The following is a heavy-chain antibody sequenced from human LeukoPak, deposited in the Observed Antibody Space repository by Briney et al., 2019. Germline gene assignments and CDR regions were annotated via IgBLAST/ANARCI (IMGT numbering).Heavy chain of an antibody. CDR1: GFTFSSYA. Sequence: GGSLRLSCAASGFTFSSYAMHWVRQAPGKGLEWVAVISYDGSNKYYADSVKGRFTISRDNSKNTLYLQMNSLRAEDTAVYYCARDGNYDFWSGYPADYWGQGTLVTVSS. CDR3: ARDGNYDFWSGYPADY. J-gene: IGHJ4*02. V-gene: IGHV3-30-3*01. CDR2: ISYDGSNK. D-gene: IGHD3-3*01.